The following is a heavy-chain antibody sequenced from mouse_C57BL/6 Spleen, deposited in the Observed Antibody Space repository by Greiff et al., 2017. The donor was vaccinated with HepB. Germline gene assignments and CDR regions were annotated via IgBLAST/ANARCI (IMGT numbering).Heavy chain of an antibody. CDR2: ISSGGDYI. Sequence: EVKLMESGEGLVKPGGSLKLSCAASGFTFSSYAMSWVRQTPEKRLEWVAYISSGGDYIYYADTVKGRFTISRDNARNTLYLQMSSLKSEDTAMYYCTRAIYDYGWYFDVWGTGTTVTVSS. D-gene: IGHD2-4*01. V-gene: IGHV5-9-1*02. J-gene: IGHJ1*03. CDR1: GFTFSSYA. CDR3: TRAIYDYGWYFDV.